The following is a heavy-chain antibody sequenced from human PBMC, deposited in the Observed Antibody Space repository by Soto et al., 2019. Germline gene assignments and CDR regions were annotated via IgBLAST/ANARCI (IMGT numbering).Heavy chain of an antibody. V-gene: IGHV4-34*01. J-gene: IGHJ4*02. Sequence: QVQLQQWGAGLLKPSETLSLTCAVYGGSFSGYYWSWIRQPPGKGLEWIGEINNSGSTNYNPSLKSRVTISVDTSKNQFSLKLSSVTAADTAVYYCARLSIAVASYFDYWGQGTLVTVSS. CDR2: INNSGST. CDR1: GGSFSGYY. D-gene: IGHD6-19*01. CDR3: ARLSIAVASYFDY.